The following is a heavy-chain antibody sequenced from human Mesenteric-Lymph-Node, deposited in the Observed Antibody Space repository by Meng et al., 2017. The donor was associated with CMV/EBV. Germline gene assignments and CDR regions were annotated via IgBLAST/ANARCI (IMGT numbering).Heavy chain of an antibody. Sequence: GSLRLSCADSGFSFSDLWMNWVRQAPGKGLEWVANIKKDGSEKFYVDSVKGRFTISRDNAKNSVYLDMNSLRVDDTAVYYCVRGHYTGAWGQGIPVTVSS. CDR1: GFSFSDLW. CDR3: VRGHYTGA. D-gene: IGHD2-2*02. J-gene: IGHJ5*02. V-gene: IGHV3-7*04. CDR2: IKKDGSEK.